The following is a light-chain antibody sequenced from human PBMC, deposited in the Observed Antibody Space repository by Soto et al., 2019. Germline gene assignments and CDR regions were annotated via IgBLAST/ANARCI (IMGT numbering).Light chain of an antibody. J-gene: IGKJ1*01. Sequence: IQMTQYPSTLSAYVGNIVTITCRASQSISSWLAWYQQKPGKAPKLLIYDASSLESGVPSRFSGSGSGTEFTLTISSLQPDDFATYYCQQYNSYAWTFGQGTKVDIK. CDR3: QQYNSYAWT. V-gene: IGKV1-5*01. CDR1: QSISSW. CDR2: DAS.